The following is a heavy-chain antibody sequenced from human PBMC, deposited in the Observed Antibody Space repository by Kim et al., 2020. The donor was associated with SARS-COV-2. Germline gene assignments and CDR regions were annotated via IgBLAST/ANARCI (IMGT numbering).Heavy chain of an antibody. V-gene: IGHV4-34*01. D-gene: IGHD3-22*01. J-gene: IGHJ4*01. CDR1: GGSFSGYY. CDR3: ARGPLYYYDSSGWGIFDY. Sequence: SETLSLTCAVYGGSFSGYYWSWIRQPPGKGLEWIGEINHSGSTNYNPSLKSRVTISVDTSKNQFSLKLSSVTAADTAVYYCARGPLYYYDSSGWGIFDY. CDR2: INHSGST.